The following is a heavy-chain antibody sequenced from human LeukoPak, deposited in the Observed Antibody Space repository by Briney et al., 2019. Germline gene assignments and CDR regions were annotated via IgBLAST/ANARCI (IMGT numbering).Heavy chain of an antibody. CDR1: GFTFSSQA. D-gene: IGHD3-22*01. V-gene: IGHV3-30*04. CDR3: AREVVAYYDSSGYYDY. J-gene: IGHJ4*02. CDR2: VSYDGSNE. Sequence: GGSLRLSCAASGFTFSSQAMHWVRQAPGKGLEWVAVVSYDGSNEYYADSVKGRFTISRDNAKNTLYLQMNSLRAEDTAVYYCAREVVAYYDSSGYYDYWGQGTLVTVSS.